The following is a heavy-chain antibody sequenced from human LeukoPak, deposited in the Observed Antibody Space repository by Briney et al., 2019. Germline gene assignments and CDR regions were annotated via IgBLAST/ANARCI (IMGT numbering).Heavy chain of an antibody. CDR3: AKGTNFAFDN. D-gene: IGHD1-14*01. V-gene: IGHV3-74*01. J-gene: IGHJ4*02. CDR1: GFTSSNFW. Sequence: GGSLRLSCAASGFTSSNFWMHWVRQAPGMGPVWVSQINPDGTDTLYADSVKGRFTISRDNARNTLYLQMNSLRAEDTAVYYCAKGTNFAFDNWGQGILVTVSS. CDR2: INPDGTDT.